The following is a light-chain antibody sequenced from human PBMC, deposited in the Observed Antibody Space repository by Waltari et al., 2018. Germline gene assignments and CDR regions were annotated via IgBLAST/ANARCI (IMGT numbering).Light chain of an antibody. V-gene: IGLV2-14*03. Sequence: QSALTQPASVSGSLGQSITISCTGPNGAVGGSNFVSWSQQHPGKAPKLMIYDVSNRPSGVSSRFSGSKSGNTASLTISGLQAEDEADYHCISYRKGTTGNVALGGGTKVTVL. CDR3: ISYRKGTTGNVA. CDR2: DVS. J-gene: IGLJ2*01. CDR1: NGAVGGSNF.